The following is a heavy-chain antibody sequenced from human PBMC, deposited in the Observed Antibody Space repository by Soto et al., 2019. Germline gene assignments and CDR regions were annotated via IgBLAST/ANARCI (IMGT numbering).Heavy chain of an antibody. CDR3: AVGPYYDFWRGSPLPWDYYYYYGMDV. CDR1: GYTFTSYD. V-gene: IGHV1-8*01. Sequence: ASVKVSCKASGYTFTSYDINWVRQATGQGLEWMGWMNPNSGNTGYAQKFQGRVTMTRNTSISTAYMELSSLRSEDTAVYYCAVGPYYDFWRGSPLPWDYYYYYGMDVWGQGTTVTSP. CDR2: MNPNSGNT. D-gene: IGHD3-3*01. J-gene: IGHJ6*02.